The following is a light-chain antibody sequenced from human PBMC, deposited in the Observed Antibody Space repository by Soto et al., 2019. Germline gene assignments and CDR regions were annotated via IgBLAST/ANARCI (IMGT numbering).Light chain of an antibody. V-gene: IGLV4-69*01. CDR2: VNSDGSH. CDR1: SGHSSYA. CDR3: QTWGTGIRL. Sequence: QPVLTQSPSASASLGASVKLTCTLSSGHSSYAIAWHQQQPDKGPRYLMNVNSDGSHTKGDGIPDRFSGSSSGAERYLTISSLQSEDEADYYCQTWGTGIRLFGGGTQLTVL. J-gene: IGLJ2*01.